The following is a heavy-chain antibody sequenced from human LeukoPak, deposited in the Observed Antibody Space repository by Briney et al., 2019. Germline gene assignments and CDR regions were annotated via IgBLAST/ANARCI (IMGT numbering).Heavy chain of an antibody. CDR1: GFTFSSYW. D-gene: IGHD1-26*01. V-gene: IGHV3-7*01. CDR3: ASGAGGSYINY. Sequence: PGGSLRLSCAASGFTFSSYWMSWVRQAPGKGLEWVANIKQDGSEKYYVDSVKGRFTISRDNAKNSLYLQMNSLRAEDTAVYYCASGAGGSYINYWGQGTLGTVSS. CDR2: IKQDGSEK. J-gene: IGHJ4*02.